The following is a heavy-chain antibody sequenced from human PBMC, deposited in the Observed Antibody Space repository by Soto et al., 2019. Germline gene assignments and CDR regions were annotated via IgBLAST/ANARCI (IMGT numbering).Heavy chain of an antibody. Sequence: ASVKVSCKXSGYTFTSYYMHWVRQAPGQGLEWMGIINPSGGSTSYAQKFQGRVTMTRDTSTSTVYMELSSLRSEDTAVYYCARDKYYYDSSGYYSGYYFDYWGQGTLVTVSS. V-gene: IGHV1-46*01. D-gene: IGHD3-22*01. CDR2: INPSGGST. J-gene: IGHJ4*02. CDR3: ARDKYYYDSSGYYSGYYFDY. CDR1: GYTFTSYY.